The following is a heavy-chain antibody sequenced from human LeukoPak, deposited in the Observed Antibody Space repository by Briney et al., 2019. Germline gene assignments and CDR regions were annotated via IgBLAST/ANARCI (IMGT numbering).Heavy chain of an antibody. Sequence: SETLSLTCTVSAGSISLYNTYYWNWIRQSPGKGLEWIGYIYYSGSTNYNPSLKSRVTISVDTSKNQFSLNLSSVTAADTAVYYCASSEGLPYYFDYWGQGTLVTVSS. CDR3: ASSEGLPYYFDY. J-gene: IGHJ4*02. V-gene: IGHV4-59*01. CDR1: AGSISLYNTYY. D-gene: IGHD3-10*01. CDR2: IYYSGST.